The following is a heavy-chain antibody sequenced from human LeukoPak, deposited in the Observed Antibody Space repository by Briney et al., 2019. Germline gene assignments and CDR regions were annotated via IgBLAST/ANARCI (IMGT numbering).Heavy chain of an antibody. Sequence: GGSLRLSCAASGFTVSSNYMSWVRQAPGKGLEWVSVIYSGGGTYYADSVKGRFTISRDNAKNSLYLQMNSLRAEDTAVYYCARDGEFAYCGGDCSERAFDIWGQGTMVTVSS. CDR2: IYSGGGT. CDR3: ARDGEFAYCGGDCSERAFDI. J-gene: IGHJ3*02. D-gene: IGHD2-21*01. V-gene: IGHV3-66*01. CDR1: GFTVSSNY.